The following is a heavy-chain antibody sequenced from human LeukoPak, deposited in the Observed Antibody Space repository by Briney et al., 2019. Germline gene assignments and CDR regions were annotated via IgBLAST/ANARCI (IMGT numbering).Heavy chain of an antibody. CDR3: ATGYCSGGSCFVHRCGVFDY. Sequence: ASVKVSCKVSGYTLTELSMHWVRQAPGKGLEWMGGFDPEDGETIYAQKFQGRVTMTEDTSTDTAYMELSSLRSEDTAVYYCATGYCSGGSCFVHRCGVFDYWGQGTLVTVSS. CDR2: FDPEDGET. CDR1: GYTLTELS. V-gene: IGHV1-24*01. J-gene: IGHJ4*02. D-gene: IGHD2-15*01.